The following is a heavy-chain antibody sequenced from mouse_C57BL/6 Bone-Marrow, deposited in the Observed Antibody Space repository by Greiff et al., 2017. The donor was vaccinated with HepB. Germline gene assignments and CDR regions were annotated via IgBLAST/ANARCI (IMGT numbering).Heavy chain of an antibody. CDR2: IWRGGST. CDR1: GFSLTSYG. V-gene: IGHV2-5*01. CDR3: AKMDYGNSNYAMDY. J-gene: IGHJ4*01. D-gene: IGHD2-1*01. Sequence: VKLVESGPGLVQPSQSLSITCTVSGFSLTSYGVHWVRQSPGKGLEWLGVIWRGGSTDYNAAFMSRLSITKDNSKSQVFFKMNSLQADDTAIYYCAKMDYGNSNYAMDYWGQGTSVTVSS.